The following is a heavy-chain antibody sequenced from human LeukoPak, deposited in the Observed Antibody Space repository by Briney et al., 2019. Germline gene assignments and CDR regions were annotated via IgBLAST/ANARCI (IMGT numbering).Heavy chain of an antibody. Sequence: PGGSLRLSCAASGFTFSSYAMNWVRQAPGKGLEWVSSIRSSGGSTYYADSVKGRFTISRDNSMNTLYLQMNSLRAEDTAVYYCGKDRRSSGDWESTDYWGQGTPVTVSS. J-gene: IGHJ4*02. V-gene: IGHV3-23*01. CDR2: IRSSGGST. D-gene: IGHD3-22*01. CDR3: GKDRRSSGDWESTDY. CDR1: GFTFSSYA.